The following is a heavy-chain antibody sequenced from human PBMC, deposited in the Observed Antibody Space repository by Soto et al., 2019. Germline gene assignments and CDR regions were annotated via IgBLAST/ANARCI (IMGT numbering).Heavy chain of an antibody. V-gene: IGHV3-48*01. D-gene: IGHD1-26*01. Sequence: GGSLRLSCAASGFSFSTHSMNWVRQAPGKGLEWVSYISSRSSTIYYSDSVKGRFTISRDNSENTMYLQMSSLRVEDTVVYYCAKGWYSGTSGALDSWGQGTLVTVSS. CDR1: GFSFSTHS. CDR2: ISSRSSTI. J-gene: IGHJ4*02. CDR3: AKGWYSGTSGALDS.